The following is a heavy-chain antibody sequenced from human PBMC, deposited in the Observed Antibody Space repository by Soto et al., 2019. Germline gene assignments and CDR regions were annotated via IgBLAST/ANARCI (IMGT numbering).Heavy chain of an antibody. CDR3: ASRPAYGRNLDY. D-gene: IGHD4-17*01. Sequence: PSETLSLTCTVSGGSISSGGYYWSWIRQHPGKGLEWIGYIYYSWSTYYNPSLKRRVTISLETPKHQSSLKLSSLTAEDTAVSYRASRPAYGRNLDYWGKGTLGTVFS. J-gene: IGHJ4*02. V-gene: IGHV4-31*03. CDR1: GGSISSGGYY. CDR2: IYYSWST.